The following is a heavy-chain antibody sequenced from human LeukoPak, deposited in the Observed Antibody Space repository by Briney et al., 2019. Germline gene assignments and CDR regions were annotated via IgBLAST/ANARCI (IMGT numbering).Heavy chain of an antibody. CDR2: ISDTSTYI. Sequence: KPGGSLRLSCAASGFIFSSYTMNWVRQAPGEGLEWVSSISDTSTYIYYAESVEGRFTISRDNAKSSLFLQMNSLRDEDTAVYYCATSYFDSSGYLQYFDDWGQGTLVTVSS. CDR1: GFIFSSYT. CDR3: ATSYFDSSGYLQYFDD. D-gene: IGHD3-22*01. V-gene: IGHV3-21*01. J-gene: IGHJ4*02.